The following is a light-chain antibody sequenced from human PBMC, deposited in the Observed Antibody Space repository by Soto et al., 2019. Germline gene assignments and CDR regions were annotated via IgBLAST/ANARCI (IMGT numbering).Light chain of an antibody. CDR2: GAS. Sequence: EIVMTQSPGTLSVSPGERATLSCRASQSVSSNLAWYQQKPGQAPRLLIYGASTRATGFPARFSGSGSGTDFTLTIHRLEPEDFAVYYCQRSGGSVSFGGGTKVDIK. CDR3: QRSGGSVS. J-gene: IGKJ4*01. V-gene: IGKV3-15*01. CDR1: QSVSSN.